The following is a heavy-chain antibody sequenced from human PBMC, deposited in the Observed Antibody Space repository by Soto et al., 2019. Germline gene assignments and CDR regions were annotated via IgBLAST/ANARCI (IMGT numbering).Heavy chain of an antibody. J-gene: IGHJ6*02. CDR1: GYSFTSYW. CDR2: IYPGDSDT. V-gene: IGHV5-51*01. CDR3: ARHTRSLDPRFGITGTAGAGYYYGMDV. D-gene: IGHD1-20*01. Sequence: GESLKISCKGSGYSFTSYWIGWVRQMPGKGLEWMGIIYPGDSDTRYSPSFQGQVTISADKSISTAYLQWSSLKASDTAMYYCARHTRSLDPRFGITGTAGAGYYYGMDVWGQGTTVTVSS.